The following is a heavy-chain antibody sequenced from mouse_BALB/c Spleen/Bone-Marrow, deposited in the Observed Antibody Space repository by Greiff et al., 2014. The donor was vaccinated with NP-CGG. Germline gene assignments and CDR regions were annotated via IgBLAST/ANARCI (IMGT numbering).Heavy chain of an antibody. CDR3: ARNSYGSWHFDV. D-gene: IGHD1-2*01. V-gene: IGHV5-6*01. CDR1: GFTFSSYG. J-gene: IGHJ1*01. Sequence: EVQGVESGGDLLKPGGSLKLSCAASGFTFSSYGMSWVRQTPDKRLEWVATISSGGSYTYYPDSVKGRFTISRDNAKNTLYLQMSSLKSEDTAMYYCARNSYGSWHFDVWGAGTTVTVSS. CDR2: ISSGGSYT.